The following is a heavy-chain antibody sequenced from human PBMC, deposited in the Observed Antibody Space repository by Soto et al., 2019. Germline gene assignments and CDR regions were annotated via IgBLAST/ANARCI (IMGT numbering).Heavy chain of an antibody. J-gene: IGHJ5*02. Sequence: QVQLVQSGAEVKKPGSSVKVSCKASGGTFSSYTISWVRQAPGQGLEWMGRIIPILGIANYAQKFQGRVSITADKSTSTAYMELSSLRSEDTAVDYCARETVPAALRPAWFDPWGQGTLVTVSS. V-gene: IGHV1-69*02. CDR3: ARETVPAALRPAWFDP. CDR1: GGTFSSYT. CDR2: IIPILGIA. D-gene: IGHD2-2*02.